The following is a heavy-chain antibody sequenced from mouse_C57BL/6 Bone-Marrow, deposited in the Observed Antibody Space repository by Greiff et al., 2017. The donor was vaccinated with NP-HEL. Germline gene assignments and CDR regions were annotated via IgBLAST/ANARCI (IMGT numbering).Heavy chain of an antibody. Sequence: EVQLQQSGPELVKPGASVKISCKASGYTFTDYYMNWVKQSHGKSLEWIGDINPNNGGTSYNQKFKGKATLTVDKSSSTAYMELRSLTSEDSAVYYCAKDYGIAWFAYWGQGTLVTVSA. D-gene: IGHD2-1*01. J-gene: IGHJ3*01. V-gene: IGHV1-26*01. CDR3: AKDYGIAWFAY. CDR2: INPNNGGT. CDR1: GYTFTDYY.